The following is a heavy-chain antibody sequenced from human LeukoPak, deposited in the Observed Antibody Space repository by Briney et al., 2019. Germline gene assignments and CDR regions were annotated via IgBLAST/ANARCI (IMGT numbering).Heavy chain of an antibody. D-gene: IGHD5-12*01. J-gene: IGHJ4*02. CDR2: ISVSSSYI. CDR1: GFTFSSYA. V-gene: IGHV3-21*01. CDR3: ARGRYSGYDRTYYIDD. Sequence: GGSLRLSCAASGFTFSSYAMSWVRQAPGKGLEWVSSISVSSSYIYYADSVKGRFTISRDNAKNSLYLQMISLRAEDTAVYYCARGRYSGYDRTYYIDDWGQGTLVTVSS.